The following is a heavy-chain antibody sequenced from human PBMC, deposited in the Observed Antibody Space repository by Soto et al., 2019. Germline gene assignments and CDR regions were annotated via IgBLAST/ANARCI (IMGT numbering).Heavy chain of an antibody. J-gene: IGHJ6*03. D-gene: IGHD3-10*01. CDR2: ISSNGGST. CDR1: GFTFSSYA. CDR3: AGVGGSGSYYYYYMAV. V-gene: IGHV3-64*01. Sequence: EVQLVESGGGLVQPGGSLRLSCAASGFTFSSYAMHWVRQAPGKGLEYVSAISSNGGSTYYANSVKGRFTISRDNSTNTLYLQMGSLRAEDMAVYYCAGVGGSGSYYYYYMAVWGKGTTVTVSS.